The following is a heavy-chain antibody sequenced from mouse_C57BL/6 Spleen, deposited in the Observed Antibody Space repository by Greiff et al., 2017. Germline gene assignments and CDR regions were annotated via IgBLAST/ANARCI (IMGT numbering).Heavy chain of an antibody. CDR1: GYTFTGYW. V-gene: IGHV1-9*01. J-gene: IGHJ2*01. Sequence: VKVVESGAELMKPGASVKLSCKATGYTFTGYWIEWVKQRPGHGLEWIGEILPGSGSTNYNEKFKGKATFTADTSSNTAYMQLSSLTTEDSAIYYCARGKGLGLRRDYCDYWGQGTTLTVSS. D-gene: IGHD2-2*01. CDR2: ILPGSGST. CDR3: ARGKGLGLRRDYCDY.